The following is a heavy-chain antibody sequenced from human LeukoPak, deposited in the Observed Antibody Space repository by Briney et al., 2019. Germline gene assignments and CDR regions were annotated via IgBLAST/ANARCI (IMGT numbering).Heavy chain of an antibody. CDR1: GFTFSSYS. CDR3: ARDRGSYFNYFDY. J-gene: IGHJ4*02. D-gene: IGHD1-26*01. Sequence: GGSLRLSCAASGFTFSSYSMNWVRQAPGKGLEWVSSISSSSSYIYYADSVKGRFTISRGNAKNSLYLQMNSLRAEDTAVYYCARDRGSYFNYFDYWGQGTLVTVSP. CDR2: ISSSSSYI. V-gene: IGHV3-21*01.